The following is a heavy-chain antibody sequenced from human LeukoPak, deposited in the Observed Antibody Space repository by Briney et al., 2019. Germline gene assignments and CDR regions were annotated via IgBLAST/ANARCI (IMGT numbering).Heavy chain of an antibody. J-gene: IGHJ6*02. V-gene: IGHV1-18*04. CDR3: ARVRRFGELSHYYYGMDV. D-gene: IGHD3-10*01. CDR1: GYTFSNYA. CDR2: CSPYIETP. Sequence: ASVKVSCKASGYTFSNYAINWVRQTPGQGLEWMGWCSPYIETPKYAPKFQGRVTMTADTSTTTSYMELSRLRSDDTAVYYCARVRRFGELSHYYYGMDVWGQGTTVTVSS.